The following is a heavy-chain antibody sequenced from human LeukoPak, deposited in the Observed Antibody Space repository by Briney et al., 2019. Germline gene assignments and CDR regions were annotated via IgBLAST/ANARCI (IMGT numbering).Heavy chain of an antibody. V-gene: IGHV4-39*07. CDR3: ASEVVNQLRYLHY. Sequence: SETLSLTCTVSGDSVSSSNCYWGWIRQPPGKGLEWIGSIYYSGSTYYNPSLKSRVTISVDTSKNQFSLKLSSVTAADTAVYYCASEVVNQLRYLHYWGQGTLVTVSS. D-gene: IGHD3-22*01. CDR1: GDSVSSSNCY. J-gene: IGHJ4*02. CDR2: IYYSGST.